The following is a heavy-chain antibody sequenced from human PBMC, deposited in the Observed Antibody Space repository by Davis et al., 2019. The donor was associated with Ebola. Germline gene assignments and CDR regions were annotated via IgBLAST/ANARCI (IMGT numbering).Heavy chain of an antibody. J-gene: IGHJ6*02. D-gene: IGHD3-10*01. CDR1: GGSISSSNW. CDR2: IYHSGST. V-gene: IGHV4-4*02. Sequence: PSETLSLTCAVSGGSISSSNWWSWVRQPPGKGLEWIGEIYHSGSTYYNPSLKSRVTISVDTSKNQFSLKLSSVTAADTAVYYCARDNYYGSGSKHTRPKDYYYYGMDVWGQGTTVTVSS. CDR3: ARDNYYGSGSKHTRPKDYYYYGMDV.